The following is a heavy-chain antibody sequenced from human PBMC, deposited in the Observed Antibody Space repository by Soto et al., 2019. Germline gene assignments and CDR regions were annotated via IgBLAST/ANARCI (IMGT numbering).Heavy chain of an antibody. CDR1: GYIFTSYY. Sequence: ASVKVSCKASGYIFTSYYMHWVRQAPGQGLEWMGIINPSAGGTSYAQKFQARVTMTRDTSTSTIYMELCSLTSEDTAVYYCARDSTLAYWGQGTLVTVSS. CDR2: INPSAGGT. J-gene: IGHJ4*02. CDR3: ARDSTLAY. V-gene: IGHV1-46*01.